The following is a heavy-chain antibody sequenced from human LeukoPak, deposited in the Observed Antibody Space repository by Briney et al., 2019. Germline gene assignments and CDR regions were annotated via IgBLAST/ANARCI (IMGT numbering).Heavy chain of an antibody. D-gene: IGHD6-13*01. V-gene: IGHV4-30-4*08. Sequence: PSQTLSLTCTVSGGSISSGDYYWSWIRQPPGKGLEWIGYIYYSGSTYYNPSLKSRVTISVDTSKNQFSLKLSSVTAADTAVYYCAREPVAAAGVFDYWGQGTLVTVSS. CDR2: IYYSGST. CDR3: AREPVAAAGVFDY. J-gene: IGHJ4*02. CDR1: GGSISSGDYY.